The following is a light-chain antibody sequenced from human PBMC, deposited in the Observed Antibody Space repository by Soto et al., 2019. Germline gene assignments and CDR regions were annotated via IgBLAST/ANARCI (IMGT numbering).Light chain of an antibody. J-gene: IGLJ2*01. CDR1: TTDIRRYNY. V-gene: IGLV2-14*01. CDR3: SSYTSSGNLV. Sequence: QSVLTTPASVSGSPGQSITISCTGTTTDIRRYNYVSWYQHHPDKAPKLILYEVSNRPSGVSDRFSGSKSGTTASLTISGLQPEDEASYYCSSYTSSGNLVFGEGTKLPVL. CDR2: EVS.